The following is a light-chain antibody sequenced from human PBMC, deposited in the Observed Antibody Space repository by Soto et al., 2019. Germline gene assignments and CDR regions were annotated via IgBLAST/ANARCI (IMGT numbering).Light chain of an antibody. CDR2: EVS. CDR1: SSDVGSHNF. J-gene: IGLJ2*01. CDR3: YSYVGAIS. Sequence: QSALTQPASVSGSPGQSITISCTGTSSDVGSHNFVSWYQQHPGKAPKLMIYEVSKRPSGVSNRFSGSKSGYTASLTISGRQAEDEADYYCYSYVGAISFGGGTKLTVL. V-gene: IGLV2-23*02.